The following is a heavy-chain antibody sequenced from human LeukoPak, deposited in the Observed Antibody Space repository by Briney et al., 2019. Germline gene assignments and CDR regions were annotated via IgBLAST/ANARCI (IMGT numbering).Heavy chain of an antibody. J-gene: IGHJ4*02. D-gene: IGHD2-21*02. CDR3: ARVKKAYCGGDCYPFDY. V-gene: IGHV1-18*01. Sequence: ASVKVSCKASGYTFTSYGISWVRQAPGQGLEWMGWISAYNGNTNYAQKLQGRVTMTTDTSTSTAHMELRSLRSDDTAVYYCARVKKAYCGGDCYPFDYWGQGTLVTVSS. CDR1: GYTFTSYG. CDR2: ISAYNGNT.